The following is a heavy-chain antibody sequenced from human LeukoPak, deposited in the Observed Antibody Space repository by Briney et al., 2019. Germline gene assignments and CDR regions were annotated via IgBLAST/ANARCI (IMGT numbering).Heavy chain of an antibody. D-gene: IGHD1-1*01. CDR1: EYTFTSYY. Sequence: ASVKVSCYASEYTFTSYYMHCVRQAPGQGLEWMGIINPSGGSTSYAQKFQGRVTMTRDMSTSTVYMELSSLRSEDTAVYYCARGIHKRGTGTGFDYWGQGTLVTVSS. CDR2: INPSGGST. CDR3: ARGIHKRGTGTGFDY. J-gene: IGHJ4*02. V-gene: IGHV1-46*01.